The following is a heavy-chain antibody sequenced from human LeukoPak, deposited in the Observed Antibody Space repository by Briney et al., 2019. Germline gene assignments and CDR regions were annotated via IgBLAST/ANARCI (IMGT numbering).Heavy chain of an antibody. CDR2: ISSSSSTI. V-gene: IGHV3-48*04. J-gene: IGHJ4*02. CDR1: GFTFSSYS. D-gene: IGHD5-12*01. CDR3: AREFSVRLADY. Sequence: PGGSLRLSCAASGFTFSSYSMNWVRQAPGKGLEWVSYISSSSSTIYYADSVKGRFTISRDNAKNSLYLQMNSLRAEDTAVYYCAREFSVRLADYWGQGTLVTVSS.